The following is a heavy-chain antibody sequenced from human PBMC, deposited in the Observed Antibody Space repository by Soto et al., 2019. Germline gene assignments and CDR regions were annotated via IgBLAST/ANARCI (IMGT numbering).Heavy chain of an antibody. V-gene: IGHV3-33*01. J-gene: IGHJ5*02. CDR2: IWHNRSQK. CDR1: GFTFSTYG. D-gene: IGHD2-15*01. Sequence: GGSLRLSCAASGFTFSTYGIHWVRQAPGTGLEWVAFIWHNRSQKYYADSVKGRFTVSRDNSDNMVYLQMNSLRVDDTAVYYCVRGYCSRERCHDPFDTCAQGTLVTVSS. CDR3: VRGYCSRERCHDPFDT.